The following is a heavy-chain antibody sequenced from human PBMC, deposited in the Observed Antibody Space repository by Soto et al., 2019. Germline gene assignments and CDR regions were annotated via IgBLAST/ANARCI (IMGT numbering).Heavy chain of an antibody. Sequence: QVQLVQSGAEVKNPGASVKVSCKASGYTFTRYGIGWARQAPGQGLEWMGWINTYNGNTNYAQNVQGRVTLTTETSTSTAYMEMRSLRYNDTAIYYCAMVDVYVTPSPQDVWGQGTTVIVSS. CDR3: AMVDVYVTPSPQDV. V-gene: IGHV1-18*01. CDR2: INTYNGNT. D-gene: IGHD3-16*01. J-gene: IGHJ6*02. CDR1: GYTFTRYG.